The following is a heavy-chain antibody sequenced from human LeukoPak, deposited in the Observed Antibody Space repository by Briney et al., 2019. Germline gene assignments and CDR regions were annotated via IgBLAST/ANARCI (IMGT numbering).Heavy chain of an antibody. Sequence: NPGGSLRLSCAASGFTFSSYSMNWVRQAPGKGLEWVSSISSSSSYIYYADSVKGRFTISRDNSKNTLYLQMNSLRAEDTAVYYCARENWGLAVYFDYWGQGTLVTVSS. J-gene: IGHJ4*02. CDR1: GFTFSSYS. CDR2: ISSSSSYI. CDR3: ARENWGLAVYFDY. D-gene: IGHD7-27*01. V-gene: IGHV3-21*01.